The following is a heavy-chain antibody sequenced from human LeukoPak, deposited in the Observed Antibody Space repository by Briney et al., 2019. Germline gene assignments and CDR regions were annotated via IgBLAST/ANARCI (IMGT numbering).Heavy chain of an antibody. CDR3: ARDLGVIVGWDY. Sequence: GGSLRLSCAASGFTFSSYEMNWVRQAPGKGLEWVSYISSSGSTIYYADSVKGRFTLSRDNAKNSLYLQMNSLRAEDTAVYYCARDLGVIVGWDYWGQGTLVTVSS. D-gene: IGHD2-21*01. CDR1: GFTFSSYE. J-gene: IGHJ4*02. V-gene: IGHV3-48*03. CDR2: ISSSGSTI.